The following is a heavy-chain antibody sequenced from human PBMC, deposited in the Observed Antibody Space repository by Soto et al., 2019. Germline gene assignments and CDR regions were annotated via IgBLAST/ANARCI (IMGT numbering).Heavy chain of an antibody. CDR2: IIPIFGTV. D-gene: IGHD3-22*01. V-gene: IGHV1-69*01. Sequence: QVQLVQSGAEVRKPGSSVKVSCKASGGSFSSLGLSWVRQAPGQGLEWMGGIIPIFGTVNYAEKFQGRVTITADESTSTAYMELSSLRSEDTAVYYCARVVRWSGYDSSDSYDFDYWGQGTLVTVSS. CDR1: GGSFSSLG. J-gene: IGHJ4*02. CDR3: ARVVRWSGYDSSDSYDFDY.